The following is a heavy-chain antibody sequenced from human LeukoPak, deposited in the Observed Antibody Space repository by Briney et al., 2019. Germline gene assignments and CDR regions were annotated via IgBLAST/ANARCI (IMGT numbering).Heavy chain of an antibody. CDR3: ARDPDLTGYSILDAFDI. Sequence: GGSLRLSCAASGLTFSSYSMNWVRQAPGKGLEWVSSISSSSSYIYYADSVKGRFTISRDNAKNSLYLQMNSLRAEDTAVYYCARDPDLTGYSILDAFDIWGQGTMVTVSS. V-gene: IGHV3-21*01. J-gene: IGHJ3*02. CDR1: GLTFSSYS. D-gene: IGHD3-9*01. CDR2: ISSSSSYI.